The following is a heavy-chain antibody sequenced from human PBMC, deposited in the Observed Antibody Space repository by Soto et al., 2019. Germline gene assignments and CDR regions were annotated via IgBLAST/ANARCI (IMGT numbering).Heavy chain of an antibody. D-gene: IGHD3-3*01. Sequence: ASVKVSCKASGYTFTSYGISWVRQAPGQGLDWMGWISAYNGNTNYAQKLQGRVTMTTDTSTSTAYMELRSLRSDDTAQYYDFWSGYPVDYWGQGTLVTVSS. CDR3: FWSGYPVDY. CDR2: ISAYNGNT. V-gene: IGHV1-18*01. CDR1: GYTFTSYG. J-gene: IGHJ4*02.